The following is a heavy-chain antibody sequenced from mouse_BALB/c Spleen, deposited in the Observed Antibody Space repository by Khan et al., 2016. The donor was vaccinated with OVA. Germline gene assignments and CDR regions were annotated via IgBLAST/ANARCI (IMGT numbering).Heavy chain of an antibody. CDR2: IGSDSSTI. J-gene: IGHJ3*01. V-gene: IGHV5-17*02. CDR3: ASSRYWSWFAS. D-gene: IGHD2-12*01. CDR1: GFTFRSFG. Sequence: EVQLVESGGGLVQPGGSRKLSCTASGFTFRSFGMHWVRQAPEKGLEWVAYIGSDSSTIYYADTVKGRFTISRDNPKNTLLLQLTSLRSEDTSMYYFASSRYWSWFASWGQGTLVTVSA.